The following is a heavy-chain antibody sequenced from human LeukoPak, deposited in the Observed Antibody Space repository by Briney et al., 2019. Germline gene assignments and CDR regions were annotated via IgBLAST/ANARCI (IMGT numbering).Heavy chain of an antibody. CDR1: GFTASSNY. CDR2: IYSGGST. V-gene: IGHV3-53*01. D-gene: IGHD3-22*01. Sequence: PGGSLRLSCAASGFTASSNYMSWVRQAPGKGLEWVSVIYSGGSTYYADSVKGRFTISRDNSKNTLYLQMNSLRAEDTAVYYCASGVYYDSSDYHGDYWGQGTLVTVSS. CDR3: ASGVYYDSSDYHGDY. J-gene: IGHJ4*02.